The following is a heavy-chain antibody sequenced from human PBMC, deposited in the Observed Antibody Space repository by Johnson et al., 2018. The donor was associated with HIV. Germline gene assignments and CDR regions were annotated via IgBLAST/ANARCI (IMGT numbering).Heavy chain of an antibody. J-gene: IGHJ3*02. CDR3: AKGLDYGGLLCAFDI. Sequence: QVQLVESGGGVVQPGKSLTLSCVGSGLSFSNFGIHWVRQAPGKGPEWVAVISFDGNLKKYADSVKGRFTISRDNSKNTLYLQMNSLRPEDTAVYYCAKGLDYGGLLCAFDIWGQGTRVTVSS. CDR2: ISFDGNLK. CDR1: GLSFSNFG. D-gene: IGHD4-23*01. V-gene: IGHV3-33*03.